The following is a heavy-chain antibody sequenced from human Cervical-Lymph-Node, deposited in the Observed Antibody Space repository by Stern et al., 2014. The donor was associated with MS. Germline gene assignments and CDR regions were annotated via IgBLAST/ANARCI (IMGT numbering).Heavy chain of an antibody. CDR3: ARGGGLVGYFDY. CDR2: ITPVFGTT. J-gene: IGHJ4*02. CDR1: GDTFSSYA. D-gene: IGHD1-26*01. Sequence: QVQLVQSGAEVKKPGSSVKVSCKASGDTFSSYAINWVRQVPGQGLELMGGITPVFGTTNYAQKSQGRCTITANKTTNTAYMELMTLRSEDTAVYYCARGGGLVGYFDYWGQGTLVSVSS. V-gene: IGHV1-69*06.